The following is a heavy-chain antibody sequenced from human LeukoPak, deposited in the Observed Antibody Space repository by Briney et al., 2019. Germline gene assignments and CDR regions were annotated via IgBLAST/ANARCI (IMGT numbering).Heavy chain of an antibody. Sequence: GGSLRLSCAASGFTFSSYGMHWVRQAPGKGLEWVAFIRYDGSNKYYADSVKGRFTISRDNSKNTLYLQMNSLRAEDTAVYYCAKAEGYCSGGSCYPFDYWGQGTLVTVSS. V-gene: IGHV3-30*02. CDR1: GFTFSSYG. CDR3: AKAEGYCSGGSCYPFDY. J-gene: IGHJ4*02. D-gene: IGHD2-15*01. CDR2: IRYDGSNK.